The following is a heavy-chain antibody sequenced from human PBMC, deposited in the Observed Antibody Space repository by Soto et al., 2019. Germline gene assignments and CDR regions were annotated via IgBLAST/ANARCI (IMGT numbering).Heavy chain of an antibody. CDR3: ARGLFLDY. CDR1: GFTFSNYW. D-gene: IGHD3-3*01. J-gene: IGHJ4*02. Sequence: EVQLVESGEGLVQPGGSLRLSCATSGFTFSNYWMHWVRQAPGKGPVWVSRINEDESNTNYADSVKGRFTISRDNAKNTLYLQMNSLRAEDTAVYYCARGLFLDYWGQGTRVTVSS. CDR2: INEDESNT. V-gene: IGHV3-74*01.